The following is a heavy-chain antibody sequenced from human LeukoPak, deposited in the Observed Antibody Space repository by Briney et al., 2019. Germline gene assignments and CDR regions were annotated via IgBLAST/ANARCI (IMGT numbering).Heavy chain of an antibody. J-gene: IGHJ4*02. Sequence: GGSLRLSCAASGFTVSSNYMSWVRQAPGKGLEWVSVIYSGGSTYYADSVKGRFTISRDNSKNTLYLQMNSLRAEDTAVYYCAKEMASTLIEFDYWGQGTLVTVSS. CDR1: GFTVSSNY. CDR3: AKEMASTLIEFDY. V-gene: IGHV3-53*01. CDR2: IYSGGST. D-gene: IGHD5-24*01.